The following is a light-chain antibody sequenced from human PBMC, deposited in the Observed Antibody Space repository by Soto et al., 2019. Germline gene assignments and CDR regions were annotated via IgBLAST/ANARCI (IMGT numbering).Light chain of an antibody. J-gene: IGKJ5*01. Sequence: RVFPLAPAARCLSPGARSTLSFMASQSVGYSLAWYQQRPGQAPTLLISDASTRAPGIPDRFSGSGSGTDFTLTISRLQHEEYAIYYFQQDCQSWITFGQGTRLEI. V-gene: IGKV3D-20*02. CDR1: QSVGYS. CDR3: QQDCQSWIT. CDR2: DAS.